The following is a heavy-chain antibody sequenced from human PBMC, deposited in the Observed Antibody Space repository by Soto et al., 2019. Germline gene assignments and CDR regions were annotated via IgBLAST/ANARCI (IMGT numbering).Heavy chain of an antibody. D-gene: IGHD3-3*01. J-gene: IGHJ3*02. Sequence: GGSLRLSCAASGFTFDNYAMHWVRQVPGKGLEWVSSITWNGGRIVYADSLKGRFTISRDNAKNSLYLQMNSLSPEDTALYYCAKDSTIFGVVSHKAFDIWGQGTMVTVSS. CDR2: ITWNGGRI. V-gene: IGHV3-9*01. CDR3: AKDSTIFGVVSHKAFDI. CDR1: GFTFDNYA.